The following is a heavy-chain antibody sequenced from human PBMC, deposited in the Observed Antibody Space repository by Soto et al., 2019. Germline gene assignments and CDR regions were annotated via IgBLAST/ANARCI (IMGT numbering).Heavy chain of an antibody. V-gene: IGHV4-39*01. CDR1: GASISSSGFH. Sequence: QLQLQESGPGLVRPSETLSLTCSVSGASISSSGFHWGWIRQPPGKGLECIGNVFYSGSAYYNPSLKSRVTISLDTSKNQFSLKLTSVTAADTAVYYCATAMGGGSGGYFHHWGQGTLVTVSS. J-gene: IGHJ1*01. CDR3: ATAMGGGSGGYFHH. D-gene: IGHD2-15*01. CDR2: VFYSGSA.